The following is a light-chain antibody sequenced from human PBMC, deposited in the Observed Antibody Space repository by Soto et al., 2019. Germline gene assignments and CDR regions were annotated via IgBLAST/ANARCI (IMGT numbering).Light chain of an antibody. J-gene: IGKJ1*01. CDR3: QQYNNWTPWT. CDR1: QSVSSN. V-gene: IGKV3-15*01. Sequence: EIVMTQSPATLSVSPGERATLSCRASQSVSSNLAWYQQKPGQAPRLLIYGASTRATGIPARFSGSGSGTEFTRTISSLQSEDIAVYYCQQYNNWTPWTLGQGTKVEIK. CDR2: GAS.